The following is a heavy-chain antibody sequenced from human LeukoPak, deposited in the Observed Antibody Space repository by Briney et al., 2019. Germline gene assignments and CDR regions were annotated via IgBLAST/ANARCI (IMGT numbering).Heavy chain of an antibody. D-gene: IGHD2-21*02. Sequence: ASVKVSCKASGYTFTNYAMHWVRQAPGQGLEWMGWINAGNGNTKYSQKFQGRVTITRDTSASTAYMELSSLRSEDTAVYYCARGHCGGDCYTDYWGQGTLVTVSS. V-gene: IGHV1-3*01. CDR1: GYTFTNYA. CDR3: ARGHCGGDCYTDY. J-gene: IGHJ4*02. CDR2: INAGNGNT.